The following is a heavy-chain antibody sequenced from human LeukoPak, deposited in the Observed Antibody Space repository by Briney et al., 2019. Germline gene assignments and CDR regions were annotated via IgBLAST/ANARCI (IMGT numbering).Heavy chain of an antibody. Sequence: GSLRLSCGASGFTFINFWMSWVRQAPGKGLEWVANINQDGTVRYYVDSMKGRFTIYRDNAKKSLFLQMDSLRDEDTAVYYCARVPSGYSSSWYLHWGQGTLVTVSS. CDR3: ARVPSGYSSSWYLH. V-gene: IGHV3-7*04. CDR2: INQDGTVR. CDR1: GFTFINFW. D-gene: IGHD6-13*01. J-gene: IGHJ4*02.